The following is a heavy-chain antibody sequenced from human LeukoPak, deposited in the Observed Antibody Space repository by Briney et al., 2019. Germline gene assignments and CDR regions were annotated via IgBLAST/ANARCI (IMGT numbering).Heavy chain of an antibody. J-gene: IGHJ3*02. CDR2: ICYSGST. CDR1: GGSLSGYY. Sequence: SETLSLTCVVYGGSLSGYYWSWIRQHPGKGLEWIGYICYSGSTYYNPSLKSRVTISVDTPKNQFSLKLNSVTAADTAVYYCARLYDSFRAFDIWGQGTIITVSS. CDR3: ARLYDSFRAFDI. V-gene: IGHV4-31*11. D-gene: IGHD2-8*01.